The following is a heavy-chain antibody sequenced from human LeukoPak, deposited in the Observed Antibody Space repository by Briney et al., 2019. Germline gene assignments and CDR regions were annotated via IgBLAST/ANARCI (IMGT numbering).Heavy chain of an antibody. J-gene: IGHJ4*02. Sequence: SETLSLTCTVSGGSISSNNYYWGWMRQPPGKGLEWIGSIYYSGSTYYNPSLKSRVTISVDTSKNQFSLKLSSVTAADTAVYYCARLQARRETNGSGSYKAFDYWGQGTLVTVSS. CDR1: GGSISSNNYY. CDR2: IYYSGST. CDR3: ARLQARRETNGSGSYKAFDY. V-gene: IGHV4-39*01. D-gene: IGHD3-10*01.